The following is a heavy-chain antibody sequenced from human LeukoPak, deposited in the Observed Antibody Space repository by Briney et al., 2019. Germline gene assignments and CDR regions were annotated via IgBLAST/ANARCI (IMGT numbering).Heavy chain of an antibody. Sequence: PGGSLRLSCAASGFPFNAHWMTWVRQAPRKGLEWVANIRQDGDTNYYVDSVKGRFTISRDNAMNSLYLQMNSLRAEDTAIYYCARSLPYGTTWYGRSDFWGQGTLVTVSS. CDR3: ARSLPYGTTWYGRSDF. D-gene: IGHD6-13*01. CDR2: IRQDGDTN. CDR1: GFPFNAHW. J-gene: IGHJ4*02. V-gene: IGHV3-7*03.